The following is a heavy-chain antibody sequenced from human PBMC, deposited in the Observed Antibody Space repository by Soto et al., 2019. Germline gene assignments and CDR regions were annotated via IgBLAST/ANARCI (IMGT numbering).Heavy chain of an antibody. CDR2: IYWDDDK. V-gene: IGHV2-5*02. CDR1: GFSLSTSGVG. Sequence: SGPTLVNPTQTLTLTCTFSGFSLSTSGVGVGWIRQPPGKALEWLALIYWDDDKRYSPSLKSRLTITKDTSKNQVVLTMTNMDPVDTATYYCAHRPPYYDFWSGYYTNWFDPWGQGTLVTVSS. J-gene: IGHJ5*02. D-gene: IGHD3-3*01. CDR3: AHRPPYYDFWSGYYTNWFDP.